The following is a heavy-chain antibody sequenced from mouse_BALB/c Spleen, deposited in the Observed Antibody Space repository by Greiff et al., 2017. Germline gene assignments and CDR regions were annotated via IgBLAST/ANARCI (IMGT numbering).Heavy chain of an antibody. CDR1: GYAFTNYL. Sequence: VQLQQSGAELVRPGTSVKVSCKASGYAFTNYLIEWVKQRPGQGLEWIGVINPGSGGTNYNEKFKGKATLTADKSSSTAYMQLSSLTSDDSAVYFCARSIYYTFAYWGQGTLVTVSA. CDR2: INPGSGGT. J-gene: IGHJ3*01. D-gene: IGHD2-12*01. V-gene: IGHV1-54*01. CDR3: ARSIYYTFAY.